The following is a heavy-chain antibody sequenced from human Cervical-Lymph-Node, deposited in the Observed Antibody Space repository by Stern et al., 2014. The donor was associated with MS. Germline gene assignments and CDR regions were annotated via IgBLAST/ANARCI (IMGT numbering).Heavy chain of an antibody. D-gene: IGHD1-1*01. Sequence: VQLVESGAEVKKPGESLKISCKGSGYTFTNNWIAWVRQMPGKGLEWMGIIYPDDSDIRYSPSLQGQVTTSADKSIRTASRQRSSLRAADSAVYYCARPPPRRKWDDPNYGMDVWGQGTTVTVSS. CDR1: GYTFTNNW. CDR2: IYPDDSDI. J-gene: IGHJ6*02. CDR3: ARPPPRRKWDDPNYGMDV. V-gene: IGHV5-51*03.